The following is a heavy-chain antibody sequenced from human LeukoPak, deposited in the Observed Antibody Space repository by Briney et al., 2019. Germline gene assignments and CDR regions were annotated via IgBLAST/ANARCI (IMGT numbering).Heavy chain of an antibody. J-gene: IGHJ6*02. V-gene: IGHV1-69*13. Sequence: GASVKVSCKASGGTFSSYAISWVRQAPGLGLEWMGGIIPIFGTANHAQKFQGRVTITADESTSTAYMELSSLRSEDTAVYYCARSPDYGDYGAVWGQGTTVTVSS. CDR2: IIPIFGTA. D-gene: IGHD4-17*01. CDR1: GGTFSSYA. CDR3: ARSPDYGDYGAV.